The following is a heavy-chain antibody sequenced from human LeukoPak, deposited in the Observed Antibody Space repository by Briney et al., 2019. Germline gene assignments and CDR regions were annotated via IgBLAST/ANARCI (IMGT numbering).Heavy chain of an antibody. CDR1: GFTFSSYW. J-gene: IGHJ6*02. D-gene: IGHD3-16*01. CDR3: AKDESTGGFAPGYFYGMGV. V-gene: IGHV3-74*01. Sequence: PGGSLRLSCAASGFTFSSYWMHWVRQAPGKGLVWVSRINSDGSSTSYADSVKGRFTISRDSAKNSLYLQMDSLRVEDTALYYCAKDESTGGFAPGYFYGMGVWGQGTTVTVSS. CDR2: INSDGSST.